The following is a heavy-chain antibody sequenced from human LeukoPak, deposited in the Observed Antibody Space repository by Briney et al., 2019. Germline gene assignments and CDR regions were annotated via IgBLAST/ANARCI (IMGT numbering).Heavy chain of an antibody. CDR3: TGVEETATTAAIIRKYSYYYYMDV. V-gene: IGHV3-7*01. CDR1: GFTFSTYR. Sequence: GGSLRLSCAASGFTFSTYRMSWVRQAPGKGLEWVANIKQDGSEKHYVDSVKGRFTISRDNAKNSLYLQMSSLRAEDTAVYYCTGVEETATTAAIIRKYSYYYYMDVWGKGNTVTVSS. D-gene: IGHD4-11*01. J-gene: IGHJ6*03. CDR2: IKQDGSEK.